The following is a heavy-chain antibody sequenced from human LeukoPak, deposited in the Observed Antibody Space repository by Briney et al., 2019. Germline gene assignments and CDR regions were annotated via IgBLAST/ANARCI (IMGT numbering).Heavy chain of an antibody. CDR2: ISSSSSYI. J-gene: IGHJ5*02. Sequence: GGSLRLSCAASGFTFSSYSMNWVRQAPGKGLEWVSSISSSSSYIYYADYVKGRFTISRGNAKNSLYLQMNSLRAEDTAVYYCARRRYSGSYVGLDPWGQGTLVTVSS. CDR3: ARRRYSGSYVGLDP. V-gene: IGHV3-21*01. D-gene: IGHD1-26*01. CDR1: GFTFSSYS.